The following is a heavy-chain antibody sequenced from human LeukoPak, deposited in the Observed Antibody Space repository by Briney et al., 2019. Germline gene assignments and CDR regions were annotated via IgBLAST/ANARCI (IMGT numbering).Heavy chain of an antibody. CDR2: INHSGST. D-gene: IGHD2-2*03. CDR3: ARYYGYCSSTSCSDAFDI. CDR1: GGSFSGYY. Sequence: PSETLSLTCAVYGGSFSGYYWSWIPQPPGKGLEWIGEINHSGSTNYNPSVKSRVTISVDASKNQFSLKLSAVTAADTAVYYCARYYGYCSSTSCSDAFDIYGQGTMVTVSS. V-gene: IGHV4-34*01. J-gene: IGHJ3*02.